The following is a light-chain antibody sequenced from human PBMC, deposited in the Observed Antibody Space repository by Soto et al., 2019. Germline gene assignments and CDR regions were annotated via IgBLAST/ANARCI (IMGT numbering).Light chain of an antibody. CDR3: QLCGIAPFT. CDR1: QSVSSGY. Sequence: EIVLTQSPGPLSLSPGERATLSCRASQSVSSGYLAWYQQKPGRVPRLLIYGASNRAPGIPDRFTGSGSGTDFTLTIDRVEPEDFAVYYCQLCGIAPFTFRPGTKVDIK. CDR2: GAS. J-gene: IGKJ3*01. V-gene: IGKV3-20*01.